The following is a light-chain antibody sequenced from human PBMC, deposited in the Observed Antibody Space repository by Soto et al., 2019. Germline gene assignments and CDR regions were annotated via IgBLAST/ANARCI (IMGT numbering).Light chain of an antibody. CDR3: QQHSSYPWT. CDR2: DAS. V-gene: IGKV1-5*01. J-gene: IGKJ1*01. CDR1: QSIGSW. Sequence: DIQMTQSPSTLSASVGDSVTITCRASQSIGSWLAWYQQKLGKAPKLLIYDASTLERGVPSRFSGSGSGTEFILTISSLQPDDFACYSCQQHSSYPWTFGQGTKVDIK.